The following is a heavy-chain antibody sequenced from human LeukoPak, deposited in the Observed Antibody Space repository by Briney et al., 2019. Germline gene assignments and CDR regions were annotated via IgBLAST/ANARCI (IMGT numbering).Heavy chain of an antibody. J-gene: IGHJ4*02. Sequence: GGSLRLSCAASGFTFDDYAMHWVRQAPGKGLEWVANIKQDGSEKYYVDSVKGRFTISRDNAKNSLYLQMNSLRAEDAAMYFCAGDDSSGYFFDFWGQGTLVTVSS. CDR1: GFTFDDYA. V-gene: IGHV3-7*01. D-gene: IGHD3-22*01. CDR2: IKQDGSEK. CDR3: AGDDSSGYFFDF.